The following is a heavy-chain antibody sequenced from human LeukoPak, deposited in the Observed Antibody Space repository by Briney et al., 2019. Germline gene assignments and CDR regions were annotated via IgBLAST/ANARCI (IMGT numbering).Heavy chain of an antibody. V-gene: IGHV3-30*02. CDR1: GFTFSNYG. J-gene: IGHJ4*02. CDR3: ARDLQYLLLMGEIDY. D-gene: IGHD2-2*01. CDR2: IRYDGNDK. Sequence: GGSLRLSCAASGFTFSNYGMHWVRQAPGKGLEWVAFIRYDGNDKYYADSVKGRFTISRDNSKNTLYLQMHSLRADDTAVYYCARDLQYLLLMGEIDYWGQGTLVTVSS.